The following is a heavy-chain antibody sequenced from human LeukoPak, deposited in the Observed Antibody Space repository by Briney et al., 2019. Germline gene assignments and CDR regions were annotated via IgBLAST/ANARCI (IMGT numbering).Heavy chain of an antibody. Sequence: GQSLRLSCAASGLTVSSNYMNWVRQAPGKGLEWVSVIYSGGTTYYADSVRGGFTISRENSRNALYLQMDSLRADDTAVYYCARDASYYGSEGWFDPWGQGTLVTVS. CDR2: IYSGGTT. CDR3: ARDASYYGSEGWFDP. D-gene: IGHD3-10*01. V-gene: IGHV3-66*01. J-gene: IGHJ5*02. CDR1: GLTVSSNY.